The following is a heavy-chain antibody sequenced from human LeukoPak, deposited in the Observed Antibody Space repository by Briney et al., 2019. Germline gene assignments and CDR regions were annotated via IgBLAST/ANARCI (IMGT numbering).Heavy chain of an antibody. CDR2: IYYTGST. V-gene: IGHV4-59*01. D-gene: IGHD6-19*01. CDR1: GGSISSYY. Sequence: PSETLSLTRTVSGGSISSYYWSWIRQPPGKGLEWIGNIYYTGSTNYNPSLKSRVTISVDTSKNQFSLKLSSVTAADTAVYYCARAFSSGWYPYSIGGLWFDYWGQGTLVTVSS. CDR3: ARAFSSGWYPYSIGGLWFDY. J-gene: IGHJ4*02.